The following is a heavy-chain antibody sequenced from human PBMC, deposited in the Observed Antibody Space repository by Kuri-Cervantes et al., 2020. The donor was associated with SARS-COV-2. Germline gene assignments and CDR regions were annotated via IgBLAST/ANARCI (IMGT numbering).Heavy chain of an antibody. CDR3: ARDNVLFSGSGFDY. J-gene: IGHJ4*02. CDR2: FYSSGVT. CDR1: GGSISSYY. V-gene: IGHV4-59*01. Sequence: SETLSLTCSVSGGSISSYYWGWIRQPPGKGLEWIGYFYSSGVTNYNPSLKSRVTISVDTSKNQLSLILSSVTAEDTAVYYCARDNVLFSGSGFDYWGQETLVTVSS. D-gene: IGHD1-26*01.